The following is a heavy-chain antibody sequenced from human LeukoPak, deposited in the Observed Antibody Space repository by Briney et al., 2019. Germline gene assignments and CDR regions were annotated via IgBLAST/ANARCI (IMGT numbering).Heavy chain of an antibody. CDR2: IGISSGNT. V-gene: IGHV3-48*01. J-gene: IGHJ4*02. CDR3: ARDYKYAFDN. Sequence: GGSLRLSCAASGFRFSDYSMNWVRQAPGKGLEWVSYIGISSGNTNYADSVKGRFTISGDKAKNSLYLQMNSLRVEDTAVYYCARDYKYAFDNWGQGTLVTVSS. CDR1: GFRFSDYS. D-gene: IGHD5-24*01.